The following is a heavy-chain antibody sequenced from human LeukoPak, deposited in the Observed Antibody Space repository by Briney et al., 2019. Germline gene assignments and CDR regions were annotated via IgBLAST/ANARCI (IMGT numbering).Heavy chain of an antibody. CDR2: IYYSGST. CDR3: ARSYNSRGYYYYGRDV. Sequence: SETLSLTCTVSGGSIGSFYWSWIRQPPGKGLEWIGYIYYSGSTNHSPSLKSRVTISVDTSKNQFSLKLSSVTAADTAVYYCARSYNSRGYYYYGRDVWGQGTTVTVSS. D-gene: IGHD3-22*01. J-gene: IGHJ6*02. V-gene: IGHV4-59*01. CDR1: GGSIGSFY.